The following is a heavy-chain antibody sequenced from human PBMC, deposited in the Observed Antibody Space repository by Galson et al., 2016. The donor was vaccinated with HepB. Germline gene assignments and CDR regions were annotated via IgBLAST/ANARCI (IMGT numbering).Heavy chain of an antibody. CDR1: GFTFSDYN. J-gene: IGHJ5*01. D-gene: IGHD3-3*01. CDR3: ARDSDFGVIINWFDS. CDR2: ISSSSSI. V-gene: IGHV3-69-1*01. Sequence: SLRLSCAASGFTFSDYNMNWVRQAPGKGLEWISYISSSSSIYYADSVKGRFTIFRDNAKNSLYLQMNSLRDEDTAVYFCARDSDFGVIINWFDSWGQGTPVTVSS.